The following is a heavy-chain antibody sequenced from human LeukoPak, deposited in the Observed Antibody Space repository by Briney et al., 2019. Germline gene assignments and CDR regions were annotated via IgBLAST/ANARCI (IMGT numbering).Heavy chain of an antibody. V-gene: IGHV4-34*01. CDR1: GGSFSGYY. D-gene: IGHD3-3*01. CDR2: INHSGST. J-gene: IGHJ6*03. Sequence: PSETLSLTCAVYGGSFSGYYWSWIRQPPGKGLEWIGEINHSGSTNYNPSLKSRVTISVDTSKNQFSLKLSSVTAADTAVYYCARGPNDFWSGYLYYYYYMDVWGKGTTVTVSS. CDR3: ARGPNDFWSGYLYYYYYMDV.